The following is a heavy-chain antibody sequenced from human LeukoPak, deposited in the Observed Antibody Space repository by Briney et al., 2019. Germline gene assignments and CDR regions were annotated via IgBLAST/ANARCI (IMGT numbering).Heavy chain of an antibody. CDR3: ARHRDGSGNYYDGNWCDP. V-gene: IGHV4-39*01. J-gene: IGHJ5*02. D-gene: IGHD3-10*01. Sequence: SETLSLTCTVAGVSISSSNYYWGWIRQPPGKGLEWIGSIYYSGITYYNPSLKNRLSTSVDTSTSQFSLKLSSVTAADTAVYYCARHRDGSGNYYDGNWCDPWGQGTLVTVSS. CDR2: IYYSGIT. CDR1: GVSISSSNYY.